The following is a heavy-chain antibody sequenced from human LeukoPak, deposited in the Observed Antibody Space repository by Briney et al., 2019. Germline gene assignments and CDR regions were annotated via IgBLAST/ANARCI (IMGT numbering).Heavy chain of an antibody. CDR3: ARRGSLDN. Sequence: GGSLRLSCAVSGITFSNYWMSWVRQGPGKGLEWVANIKEDGSAKYYVDSVKGRFTVSRDNAMNSLYLQMNSLRVEDTAVYYCARRGSLDNWGQGTLVTVSS. CDR2: IKEDGSAK. D-gene: IGHD3-10*01. J-gene: IGHJ4*02. V-gene: IGHV3-7*01. CDR1: GITFSNYW.